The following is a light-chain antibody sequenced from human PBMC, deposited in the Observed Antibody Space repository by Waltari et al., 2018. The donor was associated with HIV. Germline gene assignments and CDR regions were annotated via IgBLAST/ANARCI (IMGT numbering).Light chain of an antibody. CDR1: QSVSNS. CDR3: QQYNNWASWT. V-gene: IGKV1-39*01. CDR2: AAS. Sequence: DIQMTQSPSSLSASVGDRVTITCRASQSVSNSLNWYQQKPGKAPKLLIYAASSLQNEVPSRFSGSGSGTDFTLTVNSLQPEDFAVYYCQQYNNWASWTFGQGTNVEI. J-gene: IGKJ1*01.